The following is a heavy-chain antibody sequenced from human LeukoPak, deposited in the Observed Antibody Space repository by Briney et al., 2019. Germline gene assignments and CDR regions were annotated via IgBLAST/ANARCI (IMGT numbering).Heavy chain of an antibody. CDR1: LGSLSSGGYY. CDR2: IYYSGST. V-gene: IGHV4-31*11. Sequence: TLSHTPAVSLGSLSSGGYYWSWTRHHPGNCLECLGYIYYSGSTYYNPSLKSRVTISVDTSKNQFSLKRSSVTAADTAVYYCARARRMITFGGVIVDWGQGTLVTVSS. D-gene: IGHD3-16*02. J-gene: IGHJ4*02. CDR3: ARARRMITFGGVIVD.